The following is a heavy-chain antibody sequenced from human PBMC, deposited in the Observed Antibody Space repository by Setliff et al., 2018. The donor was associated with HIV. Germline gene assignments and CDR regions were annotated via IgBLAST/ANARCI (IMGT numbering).Heavy chain of an antibody. V-gene: IGHV3-7*03. J-gene: IGHJ4*02. CDR2: IKQDGSEK. CDR1: GFTFSSYW. Sequence: GGSLRLSCAASGFTFSSYWMSWVRQAPGKGLEWVANIKQDGSEKYYVDSVKGRFTISRDNAKNPLYLQMNSLRAEDTAVYYCARSGGYFPFDYWGQGTLVTVSS. D-gene: IGHD5-12*01. CDR3: ARSGGYFPFDY.